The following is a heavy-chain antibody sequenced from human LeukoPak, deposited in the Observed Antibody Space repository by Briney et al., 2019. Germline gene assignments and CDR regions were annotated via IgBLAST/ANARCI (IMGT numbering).Heavy chain of an antibody. Sequence: PGGSLRLSCAVSGFTFSGYEMNWVRQAPGTGLEWVSYISSSGSTIYYADSVKGRFTISRDNAKNSLYLQMNSLRAEDTAVYYCAELGITMIGGVWGKGTTVTISS. CDR1: GFTFSGYE. CDR3: AELGITMIGGV. CDR2: ISSSGSTI. J-gene: IGHJ6*04. D-gene: IGHD3-10*02. V-gene: IGHV3-48*03.